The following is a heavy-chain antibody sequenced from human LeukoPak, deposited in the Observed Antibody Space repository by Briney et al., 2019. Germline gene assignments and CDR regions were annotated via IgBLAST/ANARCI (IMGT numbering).Heavy chain of an antibody. CDR3: ARSRDAYNRDFDY. CDR2: IYYSGST. Sequence: SETLSLTCTVSGGSISSYYWNWIRQPPGKGLEWIGYIYYSGSTNYSPSLKSRVTISVDTSKKQFSLKVSSVTAADTAVYYCARSRDAYNRDFDYWGQGTLVTVSS. D-gene: IGHD5-24*01. V-gene: IGHV4-59*01. J-gene: IGHJ4*02. CDR1: GGSISSYY.